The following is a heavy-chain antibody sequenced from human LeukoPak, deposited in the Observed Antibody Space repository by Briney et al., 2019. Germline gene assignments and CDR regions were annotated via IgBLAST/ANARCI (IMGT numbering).Heavy chain of an antibody. CDR3: AKDIGEYSSGFYY. V-gene: IGHV3-23*01. CDR2: ISGSGGST. CDR1: GFTFSSYA. J-gene: IGHJ4*02. D-gene: IGHD6-19*01. Sequence: GGSLRLSCAASGFTFSSYAMSWVRQAPGKGLEWVSAISGSGGSTYYADSVKGRFTISRDNSKNTLYLQMDSLRAEDTAVYYCAKDIGEYSSGFYYWGQGTLVTVSS.